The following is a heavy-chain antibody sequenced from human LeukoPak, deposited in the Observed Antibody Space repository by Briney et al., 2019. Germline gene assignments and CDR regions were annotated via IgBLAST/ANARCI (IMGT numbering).Heavy chain of an antibody. CDR1: GFSFNDYG. V-gene: IGHV3-23*01. CDR2: TSSSDPGT. Sequence: GGSLRLSCAASGFSFNDYGMIWVRQIPGKGLEWISATSSSDPGTYYADSVRGRFTISRDNSKNTLYLQMNSLRAEDAAIYYCARAPVTSCRGAFCYPFDYWGQGTRVTVSS. J-gene: IGHJ4*02. D-gene: IGHD2-15*01. CDR3: ARAPVTSCRGAFCYPFDY.